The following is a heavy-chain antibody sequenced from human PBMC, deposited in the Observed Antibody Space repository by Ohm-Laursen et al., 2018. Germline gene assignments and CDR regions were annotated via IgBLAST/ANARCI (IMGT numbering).Heavy chain of an antibody. CDR3: ARDEEYRDFYYYGMDV. CDR1: GFTFSRYW. D-gene: IGHD5-18*01. V-gene: IGHV3-66*01. Sequence: SLRLSCAASGFTFSRYWMSWVRQAPGKGLEWVSVIYSGGSTYYADSVKGRSTISRDNSKNTLDLQMHGLRVEDTAVYYCARDEEYRDFYYYGMDVWGQGTTVIVSS. J-gene: IGHJ6*02. CDR2: IYSGGST.